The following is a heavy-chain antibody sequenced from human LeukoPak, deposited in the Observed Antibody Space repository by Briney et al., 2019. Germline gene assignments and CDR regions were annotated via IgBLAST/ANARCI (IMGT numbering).Heavy chain of an antibody. CDR3: ARDRGPCVFDY. CDR1: GFTFNTFN. J-gene: IGHJ4*02. D-gene: IGHD5-24*01. V-gene: IGHV3-21*01. CDR2: ITSGCDYI. Sequence: GGSLRLSCSASGFTFNTFNMNGVRQAPGKGLECVSSITSGCDYIYYADSVKGRFTTSRDNAKNSLYLQMNSLRAEDTAVYYCARDRGPCVFDYWGQGTLVTVSS.